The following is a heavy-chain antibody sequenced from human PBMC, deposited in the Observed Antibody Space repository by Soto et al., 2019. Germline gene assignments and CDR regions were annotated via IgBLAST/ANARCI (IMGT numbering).Heavy chain of an antibody. D-gene: IGHD3-10*01. Sequence: GSLRLSCAASGFTFSSYEMNWVRQAPGKGLEWVSYISSSGSTIYYADPVKGRFTISRDNAKNSLYLQMNSLRAEDTAVYYCARDGGGFAFDIWGQGTMVTVSS. CDR1: GFTFSSYE. CDR3: ARDGGGFAFDI. CDR2: ISSSGSTI. V-gene: IGHV3-48*03. J-gene: IGHJ3*02.